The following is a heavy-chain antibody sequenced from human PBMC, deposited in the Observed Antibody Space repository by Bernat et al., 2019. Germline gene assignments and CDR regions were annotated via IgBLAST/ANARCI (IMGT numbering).Heavy chain of an antibody. CDR1: GFTFSSYS. J-gene: IGHJ4*02. V-gene: IGHV3-64D*06. CDR2: IGPNGNGP. D-gene: IGHD5-18*01. CDR3: VKDLHTDVDY. Sequence: EVQLVESGGGWVQPGGSLRLSCSDFGFTFSSYSMYWVRQAPGKGLEYVSGIGPNGNGPYYVDSVKGRFTISRDNSKDTLYLQMSSLRVEDTAVYYCVKDLHTDVDYWGQGIAVTVSS.